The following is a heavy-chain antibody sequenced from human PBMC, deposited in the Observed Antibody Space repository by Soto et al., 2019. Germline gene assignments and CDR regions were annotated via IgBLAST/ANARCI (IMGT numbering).Heavy chain of an antibody. Sequence: QVQLVQSGAEVKKPGSSVKVSCKASGGTFSSYAISWVRQAPGQGLECMGGIIPITGTANYAQKFQGRVTITADESTSSASMELSSLRSEDTAVYYCARSQGSSTSLEIYYYYYYGMDVWGQGTTVTVSS. D-gene: IGHD2-2*01. V-gene: IGHV1-69*01. CDR1: GGTFSSYA. CDR3: ARSQGSSTSLEIYYYYYYGMDV. J-gene: IGHJ6*02. CDR2: IIPITGTA.